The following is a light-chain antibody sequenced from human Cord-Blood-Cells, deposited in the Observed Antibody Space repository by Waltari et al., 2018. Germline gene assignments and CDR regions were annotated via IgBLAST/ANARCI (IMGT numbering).Light chain of an antibody. CDR3: SSYTSSSTLE. V-gene: IGLV2-14*01. CDR1: SSDVGGYKH. J-gene: IGLJ3*02. Sequence: QSALTQPASVSGSPGQSITISCTGTSSDVGGYKHVSWYQQHPGKAPKLMIYDVSNRPSGVSNRFSGSKSGNTASLTISGLRAEDEADYYCSSYTSSSTLEFGGGTKLTVL. CDR2: DVS.